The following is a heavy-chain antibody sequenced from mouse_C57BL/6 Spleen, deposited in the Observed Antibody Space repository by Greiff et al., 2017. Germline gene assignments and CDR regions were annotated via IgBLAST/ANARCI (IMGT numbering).Heavy chain of an antibody. V-gene: IGHV1-64*01. J-gene: IGHJ4*01. CDR1: GYTFTSYW. CDR3: ARGRDYYGSSYDDYAMDY. Sequence: QVQLQQPGAELVKPGASVKLSCTASGYTFTSYWMHWVKQRPGQGLEWIGMIHPNSGSTNYNEKFKSKATLTVDKSSSTAYMQLSSLTSEDSAVYYCARGRDYYGSSYDDYAMDYWGQGTSVTVSS. CDR2: IHPNSGST. D-gene: IGHD1-1*01.